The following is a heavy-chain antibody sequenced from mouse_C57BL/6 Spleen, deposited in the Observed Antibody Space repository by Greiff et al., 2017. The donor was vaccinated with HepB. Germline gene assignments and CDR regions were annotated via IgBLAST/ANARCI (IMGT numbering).Heavy chain of an antibody. J-gene: IGHJ4*01. CDR3: ARERERFPYDGWDAMDY. CDR2: IWTGGGT. D-gene: IGHD2-3*01. Sequence: QVQLKQSGPGLVAPSQSLSITCTVSGFSLTSYAISWVRQPPGKGLEWLGVIWTGGGTNYNSALKSRLSISKDNSKSQVFLKMNSLQTDDTARYYCARERERFPYDGWDAMDYWGQGTSVTVSS. CDR1: GFSLTSYA. V-gene: IGHV2-9-1*01.